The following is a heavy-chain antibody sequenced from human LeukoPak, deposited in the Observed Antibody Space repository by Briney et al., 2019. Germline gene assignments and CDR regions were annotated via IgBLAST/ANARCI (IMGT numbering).Heavy chain of an antibody. CDR3: ARDHSSGWYYFDY. J-gene: IGHJ4*02. V-gene: IGHV3-33*01. CDR1: GFTFSSYG. CDR2: IWSDGSNK. Sequence: GRSLRLSCAASGFTFSSYGMHWVRQAPGKGLEWVAVIWSDGSNKYYADSVKGRFTISRDNSKITLYLQMNSLRAEDTAVYYCARDHSSGWYYFDYWGQGTLVTVSS. D-gene: IGHD6-19*01.